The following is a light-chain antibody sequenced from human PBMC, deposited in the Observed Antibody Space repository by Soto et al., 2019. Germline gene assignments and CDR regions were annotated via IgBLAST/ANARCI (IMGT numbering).Light chain of an antibody. V-gene: IGLV2-8*01. Sequence: QSALTQPPSASGSLGQSVTISCTGTSSDVGGYNYVSWHQQHPGKAPKVMIYEVTQRPPGVPDRFSGSKSGNTAALTVSGLQAEDEADYYWSAFSGGGNPVLLGGGTKVTVL. CDR1: SSDVGGYNY. CDR2: EVT. J-gene: IGLJ2*01. CDR3: SAFSGGGNPVL.